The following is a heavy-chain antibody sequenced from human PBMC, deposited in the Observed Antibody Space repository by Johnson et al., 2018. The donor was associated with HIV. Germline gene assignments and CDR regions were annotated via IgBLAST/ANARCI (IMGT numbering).Heavy chain of an antibody. Sequence: QVQLVESGGGVVQPGGSLRLSCAASGFTFSSYGMHWVRQAPGKGLEWVAVISYDGSNKYYADSVKGRFTISRDNSKNTLYLQMNSLRAEDTAVFYCARGALGDWVDAFDIWGQGTMVTVSS. J-gene: IGHJ3*02. CDR1: GFTFSSYG. CDR3: ARGALGDWVDAFDI. V-gene: IGHV3-30*19. CDR2: ISYDGSNK. D-gene: IGHD3-16*01.